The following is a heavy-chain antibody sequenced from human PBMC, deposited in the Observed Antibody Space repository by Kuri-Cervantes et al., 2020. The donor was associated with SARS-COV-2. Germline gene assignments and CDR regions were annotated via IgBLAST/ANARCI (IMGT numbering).Heavy chain of an antibody. CDR2: ISAYNGNT. CDR1: GYTFTSYG. Sequence: ASVKVSCKASGYTFTSYGISWVRQAPGQGLEWMGWISAYNGNTNYAQKLQGRVTMTTDTSTSTAYMELRSLRSDDTAVYYCAREGDNAMFRYYYIDVWGKGTTVTVSS. CDR3: AREGDNAMFRYYYIDV. V-gene: IGHV1-18*01. D-gene: IGHD3-10*02. J-gene: IGHJ6*03.